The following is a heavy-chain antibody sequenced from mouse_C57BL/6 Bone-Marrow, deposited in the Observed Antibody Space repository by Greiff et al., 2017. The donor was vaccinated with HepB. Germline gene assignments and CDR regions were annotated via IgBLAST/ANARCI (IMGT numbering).Heavy chain of an antibody. CDR3: TRGGSGYYYGSSYEAMDY. Sequence: VQLQQPGAELVKPGASVKLSCKASGYTFTSYWMQWVKQRPGQGLEWIGEIDPSDSYTNYNQKFKGKATLTVDTSSSTAYMQISSLTSEDSADYYMTRGGSGYYYGSSYEAMDYWGQGTSVTVSS. V-gene: IGHV1-50*01. J-gene: IGHJ4*01. D-gene: IGHD1-1*01. CDR1: GYTFTSYW. CDR2: IDPSDSYT.